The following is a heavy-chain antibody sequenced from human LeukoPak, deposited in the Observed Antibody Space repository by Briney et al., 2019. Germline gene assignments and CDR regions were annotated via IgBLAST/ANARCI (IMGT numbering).Heavy chain of an antibody. Sequence: ASVKVSCKASGYTFTSYAMNWVRQAPGQGLEWMGWTNTNTGNPTYAQGFTGRFVFSLDTSVSTAYLQISSLKAEDTAVYYCARYPRGYCSSTSCYTFIAYGMDVWGQGTTVTVSS. J-gene: IGHJ6*02. D-gene: IGHD2-2*02. V-gene: IGHV7-4-1*02. CDR3: ARYPRGYCSSTSCYTFIAYGMDV. CDR1: GYTFTSYA. CDR2: TNTNTGNP.